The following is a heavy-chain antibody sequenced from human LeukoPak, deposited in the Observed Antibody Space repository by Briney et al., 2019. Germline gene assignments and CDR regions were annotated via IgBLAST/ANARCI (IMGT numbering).Heavy chain of an antibody. Sequence: SVKVSCKASRGTFSSYAISWVRPAPGQGLEWMGGIIPIFGTANNAQKFQGRVTITPHEHTRAAYMELSSLRSEDTAVYYCARDLGCSSTSCYTPANNYDAFDIWGQGTMVTVSS. D-gene: IGHD2-2*02. CDR2: IIPIFGTA. CDR1: RGTFSSYA. CDR3: ARDLGCSSTSCYTPANNYDAFDI. V-gene: IGHV1-69*13. J-gene: IGHJ3*02.